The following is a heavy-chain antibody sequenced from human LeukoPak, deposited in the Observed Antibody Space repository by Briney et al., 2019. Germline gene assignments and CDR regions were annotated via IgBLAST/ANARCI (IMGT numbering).Heavy chain of an antibody. CDR1: GFTVSSNY. Sequence: PGGSLGLSCAASGFTVSSNYMSWVRQAPGKGLEWVSVIYSGGSTYYADSVKGRFTISRDNSKNTLYLQMNSLRAEDTAVYYCASSGWELLIAFDIWGQGTMVTVSS. V-gene: IGHV3-53*01. CDR2: IYSGGST. J-gene: IGHJ3*02. D-gene: IGHD1-26*01. CDR3: ASSGWELLIAFDI.